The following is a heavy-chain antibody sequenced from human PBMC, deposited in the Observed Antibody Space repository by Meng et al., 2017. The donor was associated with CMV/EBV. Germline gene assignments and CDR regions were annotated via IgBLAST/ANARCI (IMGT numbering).Heavy chain of an antibody. CDR3: ARGGNWFDP. J-gene: IGHJ5*02. V-gene: IGHV4-34*01. CDR2: INHSGST. Sequence: QVQPQQWGAGLLKPSETLSLTCAVHGGSFSGYYWSWIRQPPGKGLEWIGEINHSGSTNYNPSLKSRVTISVDTSKNQFSLKLSSVTAADTAVYYCARGGNWFDPWGQGTLVTVSS. CDR1: GGSFSGYY.